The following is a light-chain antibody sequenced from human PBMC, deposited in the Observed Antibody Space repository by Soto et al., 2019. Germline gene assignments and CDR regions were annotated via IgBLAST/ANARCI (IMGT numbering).Light chain of an antibody. Sequence: EIVMTQSPATLSVSPGERATLSCRASQSVSSNLAWYQQKPGQAPRLLIYGASTRATGIPARFSGSGSGIEFTLTISSLQPDDFATYYCQQHNSYSPTFGQGTKVDIK. CDR2: GAS. J-gene: IGKJ1*01. CDR3: QQHNSYSPT. CDR1: QSVSSN. V-gene: IGKV3-15*01.